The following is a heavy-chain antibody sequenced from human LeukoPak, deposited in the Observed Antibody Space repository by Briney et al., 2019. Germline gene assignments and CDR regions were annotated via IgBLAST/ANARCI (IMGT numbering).Heavy chain of an antibody. Sequence: ASVKVSCKASGYTFTSYGISWVRQAPGQGLEWMGWISAYNGNTNYAQKLQGRVTMTTDTSTSTAYMELRSLRSDDTAVYYCASAEVDCSGGSCYLGLFDYWGQGTLVTVSS. J-gene: IGHJ4*02. CDR1: GYTFTSYG. CDR3: ASAEVDCSGGSCYLGLFDY. D-gene: IGHD2-15*01. V-gene: IGHV1-18*01. CDR2: ISAYNGNT.